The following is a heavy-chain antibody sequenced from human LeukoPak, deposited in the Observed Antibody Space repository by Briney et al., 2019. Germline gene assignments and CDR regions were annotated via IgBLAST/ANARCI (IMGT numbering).Heavy chain of an antibody. CDR3: ASLVGADASYFDY. CDR1: GFTFSGFG. CDR2: IREDGSER. V-gene: IGHV3-7*02. J-gene: IGHJ4*02. D-gene: IGHD1-26*01. Sequence: GGSLRLSCAASGFTFSGFGMSWVRQAPGKGLEWVANIREDGSERYYVDSVKGRFSISRDNAKNSLYLQMNSLTAEDTAVYSCASLVGADASYFDYWGQGTLVTVSS.